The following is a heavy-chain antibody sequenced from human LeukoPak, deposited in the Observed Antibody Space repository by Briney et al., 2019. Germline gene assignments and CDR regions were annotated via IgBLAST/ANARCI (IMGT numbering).Heavy chain of an antibody. J-gene: IGHJ5*02. CDR1: GFIFSSYS. CDR3: ARVLREWLLFGWFDP. Sequence: GGSLRLSCVASGFIFSSYSMNWVRQAPGKGLQWVSYISSSGSTIYYADSLKGRFTISRDNAKNSLYLQMNSLRAEDTAVYYCARVLREWLLFGWFDPWGQGTLVTVSS. CDR2: ISSSGSTI. V-gene: IGHV3-48*04. D-gene: IGHD3-3*01.